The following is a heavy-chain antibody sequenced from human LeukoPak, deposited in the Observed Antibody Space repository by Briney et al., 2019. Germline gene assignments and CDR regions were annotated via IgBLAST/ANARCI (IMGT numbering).Heavy chain of an antibody. CDR1: GGSLSDYY. CDR2: INYKGRI. D-gene: IGHD3-16*01. CDR3: SLWQEITDY. V-gene: IGHV4-34*01. J-gene: IGHJ4*02. Sequence: PSEPLSLTCTLYGGSLSDYYWGWLRQPPGKGLEWIGDINYKGRITYTPSLNSRVALSVKTSKNHYTPNLSSVTAADTAVYYCSLWQEITDYWGQGTLVTVSS.